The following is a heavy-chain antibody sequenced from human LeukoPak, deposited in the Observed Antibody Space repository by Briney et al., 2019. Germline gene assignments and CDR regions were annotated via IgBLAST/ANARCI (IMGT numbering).Heavy chain of an antibody. Sequence: SQTLSLTCTVSGGSISSGGYYWSWTRHHPGKGLEWIGYIYYSGSTHYNPSLKSRVTISVDTSKNQFSLKLSSVTAADTAVYYCARDMTDWWFDPWGQGTLVTVSS. CDR3: ARDMTDWWFDP. V-gene: IGHV4-31*03. CDR1: GGSISSGGYY. CDR2: IYYSGST. J-gene: IGHJ5*02. D-gene: IGHD3-9*01.